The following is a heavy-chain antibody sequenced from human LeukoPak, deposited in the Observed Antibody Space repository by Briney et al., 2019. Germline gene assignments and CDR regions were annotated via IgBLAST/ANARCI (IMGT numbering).Heavy chain of an antibody. CDR3: ARGPVGADFYYYMDV. Sequence: SETLSLTCAVYGGSFSGYYWSWIRQPPGKGLEWIGEINHSGSTNYNPSLKSRVTISVDTSKNQFSLKLSSVTAADTAVCYCARGPVGADFYYYMDVWGKGTTVTVSS. D-gene: IGHD1-26*01. CDR1: GGSFSGYY. V-gene: IGHV4-34*01. J-gene: IGHJ6*03. CDR2: INHSGST.